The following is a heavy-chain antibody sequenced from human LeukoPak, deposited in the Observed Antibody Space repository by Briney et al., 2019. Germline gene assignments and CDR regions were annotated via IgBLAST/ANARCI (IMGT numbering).Heavy chain of an antibody. Sequence: SETLSLTCTVSGGSISSYYWSWSRQPPGKGLGWIGYIYSSGSTNYNPSLTSRVTISVDTSKTQFSLKLSSVTAADTAVYYCARDLPYRNRYAFDIWGQGTMVTVSS. CDR2: IYSSGST. J-gene: IGHJ3*02. D-gene: IGHD3-16*02. CDR1: GGSISSYY. V-gene: IGHV4-59*12. CDR3: ARDLPYRNRYAFDI.